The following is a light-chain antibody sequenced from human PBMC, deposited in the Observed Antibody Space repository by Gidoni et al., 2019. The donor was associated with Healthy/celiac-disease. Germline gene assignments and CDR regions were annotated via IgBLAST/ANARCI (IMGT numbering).Light chain of an antibody. CDR1: QSISSY. CDR2: AAS. V-gene: IGKV1-39*01. Sequence: DIQMTQSPSSLSASVGDRVCITCRASQSISSYLNWYQQKPGKAPKLLIYAASSLQSGVPSRFSGSGSGTDFTLTISSLQPEDFATYYCQQSYSTLMYTFGQGTKLEIK. CDR3: QQSYSTLMYT. J-gene: IGKJ2*01.